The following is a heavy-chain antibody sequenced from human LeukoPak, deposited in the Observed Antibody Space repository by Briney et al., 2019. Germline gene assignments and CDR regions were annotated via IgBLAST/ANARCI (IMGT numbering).Heavy chain of an antibody. D-gene: IGHD2-21*01. Sequence: SETLSLTCSVSGSSITGFHWGWIRQPPGKGLEWIGYIQASGTTKHNPSLKSRVTISIDTSKAQFSLNVNSVGAADTAMYYCARLDSCGADSCIDSWGQGNLVIVSS. CDR3: ARLDSCGADSCIDS. J-gene: IGHJ4*02. V-gene: IGHV4-59*01. CDR1: GSSITGFH. CDR2: IQASGTT.